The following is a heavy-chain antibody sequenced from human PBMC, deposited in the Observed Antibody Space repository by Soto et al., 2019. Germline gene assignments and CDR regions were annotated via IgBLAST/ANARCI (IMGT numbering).Heavy chain of an antibody. J-gene: IGHJ6*02. CDR1: GYTFTSYG. V-gene: IGHV1-18*04. CDR2: ISAYNGNT. CDR3: ARDLRRQRFGEFKRGYYYYGMDV. D-gene: IGHD3-10*01. Sequence: QVQLVQSGAEVKKPGASVKVSCKASGYTFTSYGFSWVRQAPGQGLEWMGWISAYNGNTNYAQKLQGRVTMTTDTSTSTVYMELRSLRSDDTAVYYCARDLRRQRFGEFKRGYYYYGMDVWGQGTTVTVSS.